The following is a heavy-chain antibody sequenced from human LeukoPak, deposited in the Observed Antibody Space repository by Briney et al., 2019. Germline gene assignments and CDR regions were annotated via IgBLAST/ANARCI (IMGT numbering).Heavy chain of an antibody. CDR3: ARDYGGKFDY. CDR2: IYYSGST. J-gene: IGHJ4*02. V-gene: IGHV4-59*01. CDR1: GGSISTYY. Sequence: SETLSLTCTVSGGSISTYYWSWIRQPPGKGLEWIGYIYYSGSTKYNPSLKSRVTLSVDMSRNHFSPKLSSVTAADTAVYYCARDYGGKFDYWGRGTLVTVSS. D-gene: IGHD4-23*01.